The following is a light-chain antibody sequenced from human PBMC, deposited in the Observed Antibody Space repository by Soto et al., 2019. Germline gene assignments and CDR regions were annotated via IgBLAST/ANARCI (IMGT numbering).Light chain of an antibody. CDR1: QNIDNY. V-gene: IGKV3-11*01. CDR2: DAS. Sequence: ETVLTQSPATLSLSPGERATLSCRASQNIDNYLAWYQQKPGQVPRLLIYDASNRATGIPARFSGSGSGTEFTLTIRSLEPEDFAIYYCQQRGNWPPFTFGPGTRVDIK. J-gene: IGKJ3*01. CDR3: QQRGNWPPFT.